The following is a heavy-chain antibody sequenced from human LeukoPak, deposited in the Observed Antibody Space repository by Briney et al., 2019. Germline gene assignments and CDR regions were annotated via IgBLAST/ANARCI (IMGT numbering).Heavy chain of an antibody. CDR1: GFTFSSYG. CDR3: AKWAYYYDSSGFDY. CDR2: ISYDGSNK. J-gene: IGHJ4*02. V-gene: IGHV3-30*18. Sequence: GRSLRLSCAASGFTFSSYGMHWVRQAPGKGLEWVAVISYDGSNKYYADSVKGRFTISRDNSKNTLYLQMNSLRAEDTAVYYCAKWAYYYDSSGFDYWGQGTLVTVSS. D-gene: IGHD3-22*01.